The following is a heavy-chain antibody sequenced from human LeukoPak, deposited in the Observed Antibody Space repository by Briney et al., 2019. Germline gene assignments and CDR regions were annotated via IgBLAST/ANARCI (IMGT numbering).Heavy chain of an antibody. CDR2: ISWNSVNI. CDR3: AKSDEYYYDSSGYAY. D-gene: IGHD3-22*01. J-gene: IGHJ4*02. Sequence: SLTFTCAASRFSFYDYAMHWVGPGPGQDLEWGSGISWNSVNIGYADSVKGRFIISRDNAKNSLYLQMNSLRAEDTAVYYCAKSDEYYYDSSGYAYWGQGTLVTVSS. CDR1: RFSFYDYA. V-gene: IGHV3-9*01.